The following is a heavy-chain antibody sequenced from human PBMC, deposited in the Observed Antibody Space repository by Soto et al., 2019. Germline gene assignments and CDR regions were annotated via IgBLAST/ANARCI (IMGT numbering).Heavy chain of an antibody. Sequence: SVEVSCKASGGTFSSYAISWVRQAPGQGLEWMGGIIPIFGTANYAQKFQGRVTITADESTSTAYMELSSLRSEDTAVYYCARDRGGSYRNYYYYGMDVWGQGTTVTVSS. D-gene: IGHD1-26*01. CDR1: GGTFSSYA. V-gene: IGHV1-69*13. CDR2: IIPIFGTA. CDR3: ARDRGGSYRNYYYYGMDV. J-gene: IGHJ6*02.